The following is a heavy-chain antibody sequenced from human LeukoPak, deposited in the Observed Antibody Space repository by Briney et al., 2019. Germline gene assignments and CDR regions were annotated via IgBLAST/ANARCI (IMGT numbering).Heavy chain of an antibody. Sequence: GGSLRLSCAASGFTFSSYWMNWVRQAPGKGLVWVSRIASDGSSTTYADSVKGRFSISRDNAKNTLYLQMNSLRAEDTAVYYCARGVLNWFDPWGQGTLVTVSS. CDR3: ARGVLNWFDP. J-gene: IGHJ5*02. V-gene: IGHV3-74*01. CDR2: IASDGSST. CDR1: GFTFSSYW. D-gene: IGHD6-13*01.